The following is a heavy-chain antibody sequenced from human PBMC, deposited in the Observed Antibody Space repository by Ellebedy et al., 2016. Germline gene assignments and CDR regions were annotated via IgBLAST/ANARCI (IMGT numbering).Heavy chain of an antibody. J-gene: IGHJ6*03. D-gene: IGHD2-15*01. CDR1: GGSISSSSYY. CDR2: INHSGST. V-gene: IGHV4-39*07. Sequence: SETLSLTCTVSGGSISSSSYYWSWIRQPPGKGLEWIGEINHSGSTNYNPSLKSRVTISVDTSKNQFSLKLSSVTAADTAVYYCASPLKTGSTDDYYYMDVWGKGTTVTVSS. CDR3: ASPLKTGSTDDYYYMDV.